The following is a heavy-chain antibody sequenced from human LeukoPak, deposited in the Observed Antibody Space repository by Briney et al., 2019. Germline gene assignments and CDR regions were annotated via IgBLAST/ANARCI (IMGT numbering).Heavy chain of an antibody. Sequence: ASVKVSCKASGYTFTGYYMHWVRQAPGQGLEWMGWINPNSGGTNYAQKFQGWVTMTRDTSISTAYMELSRLRSDDTAVYYCARGRHFRGYSYGYIGGLDYWGQGTLVTVSS. CDR1: GYTFTGYY. D-gene: IGHD5-18*01. V-gene: IGHV1-2*04. CDR2: INPNSGGT. CDR3: ARGRHFRGYSYGYIGGLDY. J-gene: IGHJ4*02.